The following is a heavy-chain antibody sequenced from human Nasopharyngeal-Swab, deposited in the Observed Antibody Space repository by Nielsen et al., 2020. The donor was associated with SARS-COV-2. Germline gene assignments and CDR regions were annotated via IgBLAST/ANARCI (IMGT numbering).Heavy chain of an antibody. D-gene: IGHD6-19*01. V-gene: IGHV1-24*01. CDR2: FDPEDGET. CDR1: GYTLTEVS. J-gene: IGHJ5*02. CDR3: ETGPAVAGTNWFDP. Sequence: ASVKVSCKVSGYTLTEVSMHWVRQAPGKELEGMGGFDPEDGETIYAQNFQGRVTMTEDTSTDTAYMELSSLSSEYTAVYDCETGPAVAGTNWFDPWGQGTLVTVSS.